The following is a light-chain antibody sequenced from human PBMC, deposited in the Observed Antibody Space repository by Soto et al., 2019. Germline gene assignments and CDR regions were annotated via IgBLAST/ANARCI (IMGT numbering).Light chain of an antibody. CDR3: QQYYHWPVT. CDR1: RTVSNR. V-gene: IGKV3-15*01. J-gene: IGKJ4*01. CDR2: CAS. Sequence: EIQMTLSPDTLSVSPKDRVTYSCRTSRTVSNRLAWYQHKPGQAPRLLISCASTGATGIPSRFRGSGSGTEFTLTVDTLQSEDIAIYHCQQYYHWPVTFGGGTKVDI.